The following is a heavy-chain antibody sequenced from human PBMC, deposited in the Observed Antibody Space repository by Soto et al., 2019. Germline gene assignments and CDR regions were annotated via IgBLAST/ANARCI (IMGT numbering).Heavy chain of an antibody. Sequence: SQTLFHRWSVAEGNIVAYGWRWIIQLPGKGLEWIAYTAYTGNTNYNPSLKSRVTISIDTTKNQLSLKLTSMTAADTAVYYCARDMNAGFTPYSAPWRQGTPVLVSS. D-gene: IGHD2-15*01. J-gene: IGHJ5*02. CDR2: TAYTGNT. V-gene: IGHV4-59*01. CDR1: EGNIVAYG. CDR3: ARDMNAGFTPYSAP.